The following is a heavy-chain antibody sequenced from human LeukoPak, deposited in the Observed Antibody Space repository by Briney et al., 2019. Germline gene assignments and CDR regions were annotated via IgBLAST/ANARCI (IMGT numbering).Heavy chain of an antibody. CDR3: ARDRIAAAGTDITNDAFDI. CDR2: ISGVGGNI. D-gene: IGHD6-13*01. V-gene: IGHV3-11*01. J-gene: IGHJ3*02. Sequence: PGGSLRLSCAASGFIFSDYYMSWMRQAPGKGLEWVSYISGVGGNIQYRDSVKGRFTISRDNAKNSLYLQMNSLRAEDTAVYYCARDRIAAAGTDITNDAFDIWGQGTMVTVSS. CDR1: GFIFSDYY.